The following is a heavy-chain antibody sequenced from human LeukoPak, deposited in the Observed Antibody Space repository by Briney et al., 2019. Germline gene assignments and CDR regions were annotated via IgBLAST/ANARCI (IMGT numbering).Heavy chain of an antibody. V-gene: IGHV4-39*02. Sequence: SETLSLTCTVSGDSISSGTSYWGWIRQPPGKGLEWIGTVHSGGSTYYHPSLRGRVTMPVDTSTNHFSLKLSSVTAADTAVYYCAREGGPYRPLDYSGQGIMVTVSS. CDR3: AREGGPYRPLDY. D-gene: IGHD3-16*02. CDR2: VHSGGST. J-gene: IGHJ4*02. CDR1: GDSISSGTSY.